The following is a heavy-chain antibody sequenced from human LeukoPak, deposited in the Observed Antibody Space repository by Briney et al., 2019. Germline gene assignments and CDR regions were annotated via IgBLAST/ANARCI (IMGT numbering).Heavy chain of an antibody. CDR3: ARYDFWSGFGWSDP. J-gene: IGHJ5*02. CDR2: IIPIFGTA. V-gene: IGHV1-69*01. CDR1: GGTFSSYA. D-gene: IGHD3-3*01. Sequence: SVKVSCKASGGTFSSYAISWVRQAPGQGLKWMGGIIPIFGTANYAQKFQGRVTITADESTSTAYMELSSLRSEDTAVYYCARYDFWSGFGWSDPWGQGTLVTVSS.